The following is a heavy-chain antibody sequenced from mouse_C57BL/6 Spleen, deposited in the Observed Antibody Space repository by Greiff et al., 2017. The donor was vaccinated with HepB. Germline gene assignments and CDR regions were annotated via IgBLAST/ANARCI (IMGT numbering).Heavy chain of an antibody. Sequence: EVQLQQSGPGLVKPSQSLSLTCSVTGYSITSGYYWNWIRQFPGNKLEWMGYISYDGSNNYNPSLKNRISITRDTSKNQFFLKLNSVTTEDTATYYCARETHGWYFDVWGTGTTVTVSS. V-gene: IGHV3-6*01. CDR1: GYSITSGYY. CDR2: ISYDGSN. J-gene: IGHJ1*03. CDR3: ARETHGWYFDV.